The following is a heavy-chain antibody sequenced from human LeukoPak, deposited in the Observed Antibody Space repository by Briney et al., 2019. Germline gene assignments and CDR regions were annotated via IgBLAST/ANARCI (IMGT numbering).Heavy chain of an antibody. V-gene: IGHV4-34*01. D-gene: IGHD3-9*01. Sequence: LETLSLTCAVYGGSFSGYYWSWIRQPPGKGLEWIGEINHSGSTNYNPSLKSRVTISVDTSKNQFSLKLSSVTAADTAVYYCARGRKYFPLTRTAKNWFDPWGQGTLVTVSS. J-gene: IGHJ5*02. CDR1: GGSFSGYY. CDR3: ARGRKYFPLTRTAKNWFDP. CDR2: INHSGST.